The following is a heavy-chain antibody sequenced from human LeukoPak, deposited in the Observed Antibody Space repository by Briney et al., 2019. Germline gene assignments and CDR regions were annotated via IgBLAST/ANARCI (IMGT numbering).Heavy chain of an antibody. CDR1: GGSISSGSYY. D-gene: IGHD2-15*01. J-gene: IGHJ4*02. V-gene: IGHV4-61*02. CDR2: IYTSGST. Sequence: SETLSLTCTVSGGSISSGSYYWSWIRQPAGKGLEWIGRIYTSGSTKYNPSLKSRVTISVDTSNNQFSLKLSSVTAADTAIYYCASEYCSGDSCEGGHFDYWGQGTLVTVSS. CDR3: ASEYCSGDSCEGGHFDY.